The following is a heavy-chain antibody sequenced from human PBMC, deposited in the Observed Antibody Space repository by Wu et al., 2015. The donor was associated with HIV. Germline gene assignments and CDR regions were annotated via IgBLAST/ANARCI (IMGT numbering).Heavy chain of an antibody. D-gene: IGHD3-10*01. CDR3: ARPNPLWFGELDAFDI. Sequence: QVQLVQSGAEVKKPGASVKVSCKASGYTFTTSDIHWVRQASGQGLEWMGWINPNSGKGYYAQRFQGRVTMSRNTSISTAYMELSRLRSDDTAVYYCARPNPLWFGELDAFDIWGQGTMVTVSS. CDR2: INPNSGKG. V-gene: IGHV1-8*01. J-gene: IGHJ3*02. CDR1: GYTFTTSD.